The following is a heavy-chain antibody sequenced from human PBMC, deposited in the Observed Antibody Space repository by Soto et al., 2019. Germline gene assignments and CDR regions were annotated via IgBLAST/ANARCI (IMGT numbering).Heavy chain of an antibody. CDR2: TYHSGNP. CDR1: GDTISTGGYS. D-gene: IGHD4-17*01. J-gene: IGHJ5*02. Sequence: TSETLSLTCSVSGDTISTGGYSWAWIRQPPGKALEWIGHTYHSGNPYYNPSLKSRVIISVDRSKNQFSLKLSSVTAADTAVYYCARGIVPALRYDYGGNGWFDPWGQGTLVTVS. CDR3: ARGIVPALRYDYGGNGWFDP. V-gene: IGHV4-30-2*01.